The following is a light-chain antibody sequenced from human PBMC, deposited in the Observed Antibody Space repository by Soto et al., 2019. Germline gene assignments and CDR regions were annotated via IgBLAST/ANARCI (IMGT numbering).Light chain of an antibody. CDR1: QSISSW. Sequence: DIRMTQSPSTLSASVGDRVTITCRASQSISSWLAWYQQKPGKDPKLLLYEASSLANEVPSRFSGSGSGTEFTLTISSLQPDDFATYYCQHYNTYSRFTFGPGTKVDIK. CDR2: EAS. V-gene: IGKV1-5*03. CDR3: QHYNTYSRFT. J-gene: IGKJ3*01.